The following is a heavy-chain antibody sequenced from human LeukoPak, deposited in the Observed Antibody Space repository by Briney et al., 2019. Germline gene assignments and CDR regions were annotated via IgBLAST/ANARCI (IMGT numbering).Heavy chain of an antibody. Sequence: ASVKVSCKASGGTFSSYAISWVRQAPGQGLEWMGGIIPIFGTANYAQKFQGRVTITADESTSTAYMELSSLGSEDTAVYYCARGGDILTEGGGYDYWGQGTLVTVSS. CDR1: GGTFSSYA. CDR3: ARGGDILTEGGGYDY. D-gene: IGHD3-9*01. CDR2: IIPIFGTA. V-gene: IGHV1-69*13. J-gene: IGHJ4*02.